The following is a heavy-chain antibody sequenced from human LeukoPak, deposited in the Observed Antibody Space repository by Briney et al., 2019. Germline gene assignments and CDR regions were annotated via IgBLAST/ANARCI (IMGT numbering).Heavy chain of an antibody. CDR1: GYTLTELF. CDR3: ATAFRNYDFWSGPGFDY. CDR2: FDLEDGET. Sequence: ASVKVSCKVSGYTLTELFMHWVRQAPGKGLEWVGGFDLEDGETVYAQKFQGRVTMTEDTSSDTAYMDLSSLRSEDTAVYYCATAFRNYDFWSGPGFDYWGQGTLVTVSS. D-gene: IGHD3-3*01. V-gene: IGHV1-24*01. J-gene: IGHJ4*02.